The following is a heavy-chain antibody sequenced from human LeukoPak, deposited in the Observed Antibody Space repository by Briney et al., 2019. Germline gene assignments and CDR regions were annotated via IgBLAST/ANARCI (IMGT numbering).Heavy chain of an antibody. CDR2: IYYSGST. D-gene: IGHD6-13*01. J-gene: IGHJ4*02. V-gene: IGHV4-59*08. Sequence: SETLSLTCTVSGGSISSYYWSWIRQPPGKGLEWIGYIYYSGSTNYNPSLKSRVTISVDTSKNQFSLKLSSVTAADTAVYYCARQTTAASVHFDYWGQGTLVTVSS. CDR3: ARQTTAASVHFDY. CDR1: GGSISSYY.